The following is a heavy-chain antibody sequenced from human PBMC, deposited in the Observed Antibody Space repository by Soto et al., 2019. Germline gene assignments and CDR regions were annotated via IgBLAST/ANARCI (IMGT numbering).Heavy chain of an antibody. J-gene: IGHJ4*02. V-gene: IGHV3-23*01. D-gene: IGHD6-6*01. CDR2: ISTSIDAT. CDR1: GFAFSNYA. Sequence: GGSLRLSCAASGFAFSNYAMGWVRQAPGKGLEWVSSISTSIDATYYADSVKGRFTISRDDSKNTLYLQMNSLRAEDSAVYYCAKDRTVAARNFDYWGQGTQVTVSS. CDR3: AKDRTVAARNFDY.